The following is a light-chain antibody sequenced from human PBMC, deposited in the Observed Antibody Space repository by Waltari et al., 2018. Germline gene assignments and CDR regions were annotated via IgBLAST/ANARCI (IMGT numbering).Light chain of an antibody. Sequence: QSVLTQPPSVSAASGQKVTISCSGSSPNIGKNYVSWYQQFPGTDPKLPIYEDDKRPSGMSGRFSGSKSGTSATLDIHGLQTGDEADYYCGTWDSSMSVGVLGGGTKVTVL. CDR3: GTWDSSMSVGV. J-gene: IGLJ2*01. CDR1: SPNIGKNY. V-gene: IGLV1-51*01. CDR2: EDD.